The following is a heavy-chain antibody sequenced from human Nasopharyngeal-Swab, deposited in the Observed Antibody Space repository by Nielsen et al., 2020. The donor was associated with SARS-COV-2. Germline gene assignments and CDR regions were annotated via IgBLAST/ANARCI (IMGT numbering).Heavy chain of an antibody. V-gene: IGHV3-30-3*01. Sequence: GESLKISCAASGFTFRSYAMHWGRQAPGKGLEWVAVISYDGSNKYYADSVKGRFTISRDNSKNTLYLQMNSLRAEDTAVYYCARASSGSYWSAFDIWGQGTMVTVSS. J-gene: IGHJ3*02. CDR3: ARASSGSYWSAFDI. D-gene: IGHD1-26*01. CDR2: ISYDGSNK. CDR1: GFTFRSYA.